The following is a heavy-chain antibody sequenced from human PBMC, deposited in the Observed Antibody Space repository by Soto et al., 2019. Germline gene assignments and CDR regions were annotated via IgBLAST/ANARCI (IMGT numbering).Heavy chain of an antibody. CDR1: GYSFTSYW. CDR3: STGQAVKDYYYYGMDV. J-gene: IGHJ6*02. D-gene: IGHD3-22*01. Sequence: PGESLNISCKGSGYSFTSYWIGWVRQMPGKGLEWMGIIYPGDSDTRYSPSFQGQVTISADKYISTAYLQWSSLKASDTAMYYCSTGQAVKDYYYYGMDVWGQGTTVTVSS. V-gene: IGHV5-51*01. CDR2: IYPGDSDT.